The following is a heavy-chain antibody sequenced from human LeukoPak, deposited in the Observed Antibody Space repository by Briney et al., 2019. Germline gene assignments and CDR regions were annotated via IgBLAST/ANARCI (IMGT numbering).Heavy chain of an antibody. J-gene: IGHJ3*02. CDR3: ARRWLVQAFDI. Sequence: PGGSLRLSCAASGFTFGSYSLNWVRQAPGKGLEWVSSISSSSSYIYYADSVKGRFTISRDNAKNSLYLQMNSLRAEDTAVYYCARRWLVQAFDIWGQGTMVTVSS. CDR1: GFTFGSYS. CDR2: ISSSSSYI. V-gene: IGHV3-21*01. D-gene: IGHD6-19*01.